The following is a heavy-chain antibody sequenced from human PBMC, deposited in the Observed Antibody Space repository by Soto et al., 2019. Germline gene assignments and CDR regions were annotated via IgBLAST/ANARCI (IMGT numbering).Heavy chain of an antibody. V-gene: IGHV1-18*01. Sequence: QVQLVQSGAEVKKPGASVKVSCKASGHTLTNYGINWVRQAPGQGLEWMGWIKTYNGKTNYAQKLQGRVTMTTDTSTSTAYLELRSLRSDDTVVYYCARLYYDSSGYYFGVDYWGQGTLVTVSS. CDR3: ARLYYDSSGYYFGVDY. D-gene: IGHD3-22*01. J-gene: IGHJ4*02. CDR1: GHTLTNYG. CDR2: IKTYNGKT.